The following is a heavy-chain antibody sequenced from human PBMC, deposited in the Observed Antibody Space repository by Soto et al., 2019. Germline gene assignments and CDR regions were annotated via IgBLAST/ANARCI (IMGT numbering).Heavy chain of an antibody. D-gene: IGHD2-2*01. CDR1: GFTFSSYS. Sequence: GGSLRLSCAASGFTFSSYSMNWVRQAPGKGLEWVSSISSSISYIYYADSVKGRFTISRDNAKNSLYLQMNSLRAEDTAVYYCARGPTFYCSSTSCYDAFDIWGQGTMVTVSS. J-gene: IGHJ3*02. V-gene: IGHV3-21*01. CDR2: ISSSISYI. CDR3: ARGPTFYCSSTSCYDAFDI.